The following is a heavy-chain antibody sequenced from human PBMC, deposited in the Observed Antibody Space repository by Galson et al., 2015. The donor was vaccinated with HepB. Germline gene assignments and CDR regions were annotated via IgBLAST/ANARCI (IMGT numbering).Heavy chain of an antibody. CDR1: GGSISTSSSY. V-gene: IGHV4-39*01. CDR3: ARRGATTNAFDI. CDR2: FYFTGST. Sequence: ETLSLTCTVSGGSISTSSSYWDWIRQPPGKGLEWVGNFYFTGSTYYNPSLKSRVTISGDTSKNQFSLRLSSVTAADTSLYFCARRGATTNAFDIWGQGTMVTVSS. D-gene: IGHD1-26*01. J-gene: IGHJ3*02.